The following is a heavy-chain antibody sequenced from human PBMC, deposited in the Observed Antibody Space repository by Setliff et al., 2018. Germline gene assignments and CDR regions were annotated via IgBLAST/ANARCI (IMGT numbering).Heavy chain of an antibody. V-gene: IGHV4-38-2*01. CDR3: ARHSSRPY. J-gene: IGHJ4*02. Sequence: PSETLSLTCAVSGYSISSGYYWGWIRQPPGKGLEWIGEINHSGSTNYNPSLKSRVTISVDTSKNQFSLKLSSVTAADTAVYYCARHSSRPYWGQGTLVTVSS. CDR1: GYSISSGYY. CDR2: INHSGST.